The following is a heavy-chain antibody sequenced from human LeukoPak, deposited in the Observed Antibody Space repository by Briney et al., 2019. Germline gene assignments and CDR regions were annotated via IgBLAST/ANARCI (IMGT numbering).Heavy chain of an antibody. V-gene: IGHV3-23*01. J-gene: IGHJ4*02. CDR1: GFTFSSYV. CDR2: ISGGGAKT. Sequence: SGGSLRLSCAASGFTFSSYVMSWVRRAPGKGLESVSGISGGGAKTYNADSVKGRFTISRDNSKNTLYLQMNSLRAEDTAVYYCAKGGDSNSWYYFNYWGQGTLVTVSS. D-gene: IGHD6-13*01. CDR3: AKGGDSNSWYYFNY.